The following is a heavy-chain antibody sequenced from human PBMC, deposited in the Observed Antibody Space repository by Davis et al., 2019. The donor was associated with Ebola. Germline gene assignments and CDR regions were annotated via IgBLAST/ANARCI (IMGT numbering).Heavy chain of an antibody. Sequence: GESLKISCVASGFTVSSDYMSWVRQAPGKGLEWVSVIYSGGSTYYADSVKGRFTISRHSSENTVFLQMNSLRPDDTAVHYCARDPPQSGGYVWGQGTLVTVSS. V-gene: IGHV3-53*04. J-gene: IGHJ4*02. CDR2: IYSGGST. CDR1: GFTVSSDY. D-gene: IGHD5-12*01. CDR3: ARDPPQSGGYV.